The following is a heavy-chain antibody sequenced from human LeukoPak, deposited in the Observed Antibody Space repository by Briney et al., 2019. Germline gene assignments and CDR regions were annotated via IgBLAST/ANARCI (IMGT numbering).Heavy chain of an antibody. V-gene: IGHV3-72*01. CDR1: GFTFSDHY. CDR2: TRNKANSYTT. J-gene: IGHJ4*02. D-gene: IGHD6-13*01. Sequence: GGSLRLSCAASGFTFSDHYMDWVRQAPGKGLEWVGRTRNKANSYTTEYAASVKGRFTISRDDSKNSLYLQMNSLKTEDTAVYYCARATSSSWYNNYWGQGTLVTVSS. CDR3: ARATSSSWYNNY.